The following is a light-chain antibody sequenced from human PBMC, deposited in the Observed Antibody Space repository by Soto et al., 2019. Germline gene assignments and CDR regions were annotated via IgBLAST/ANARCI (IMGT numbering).Light chain of an antibody. V-gene: IGLV2-14*03. CDR2: DVS. Sequence: QSVLTQPVSVSGSPGQSITISCTGTSSDVGGYNYVSWYQQHPGKAPKLMIYDVSNRLSGVSNRFSGSKSGNTASLTIFGLQAEDEADYYCCSYTSGSTYVFGTGTKVTVL. CDR1: SSDVGGYNY. J-gene: IGLJ1*01. CDR3: CSYTSGSTYV.